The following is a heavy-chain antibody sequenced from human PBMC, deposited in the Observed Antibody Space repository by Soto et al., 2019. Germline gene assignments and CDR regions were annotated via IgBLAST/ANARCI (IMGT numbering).Heavy chain of an antibody. V-gene: IGHV4-30-2*01. CDR2: IYHSGRT. CDR3: ARAGSLGAVAADY. J-gene: IGHJ4*02. Sequence: QLQLQESGSGLVKPSQTLSLTCAVSGGSISSGGYSWSWIRQPPGKGLVWIGYIYHSGRTYYNPSLKSRVTISVDRSKNQFSLKLSSVTAADTAVYYCARAGSLGAVAADYWGQGTLGTVSS. CDR1: GGSISSGGYS. D-gene: IGHD6-19*01.